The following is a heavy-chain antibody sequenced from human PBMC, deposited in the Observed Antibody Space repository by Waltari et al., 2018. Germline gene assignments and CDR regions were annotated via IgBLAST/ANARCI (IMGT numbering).Heavy chain of an antibody. CDR2: ISVNNGNI. Sequence: QVQLEQSGAEVKKPGASVKVSCKASGYTFTNSGISWVRQAPGQGLEWMGWISVNNGNINFAQKFQGRITMTTETSTSTAYMELRSLRSDDTAVYYCARARGSNWRNYYYYYMDVWGKGTTVTVSS. CDR3: ARARGSNWRNYYYYYMDV. J-gene: IGHJ6*03. D-gene: IGHD6-13*01. V-gene: IGHV1-18*01. CDR1: GYTFTNSG.